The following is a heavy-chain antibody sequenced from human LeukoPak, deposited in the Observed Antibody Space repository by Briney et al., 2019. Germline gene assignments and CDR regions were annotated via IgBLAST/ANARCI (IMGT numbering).Heavy chain of an antibody. V-gene: IGHV3-7*01. D-gene: IGHD6-19*01. Sequence: GGSLRLSCAASGFPFSSSWVTWVRQAPGKGLEWVATLKYVGSEKYYVDSVKGRFTISRDNAKNSLYLQMNSLRAEDTAVYYCARAPGWRSYVDYWGQGTLLTVSS. CDR3: ARAPGWRSYVDY. J-gene: IGHJ4*02. CDR1: GFPFSSSW. CDR2: LKYVGSEK.